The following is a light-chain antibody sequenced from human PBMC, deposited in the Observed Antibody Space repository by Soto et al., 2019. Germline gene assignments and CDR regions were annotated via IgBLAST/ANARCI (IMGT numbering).Light chain of an antibody. J-gene: IGLJ2*01. Sequence: QSALTQPPSASGSPGQSVTISCTGTSSDVGGYNYVSWYQQHPGKAPKLMIYEVSKRPSGVPDRFVGSKSGNTASLTVPGLQAEDEADYYCTSYAGSNNLVFGGGTKLTVL. CDR1: SSDVGGYNY. CDR2: EVS. CDR3: TSYAGSNNLV. V-gene: IGLV2-8*01.